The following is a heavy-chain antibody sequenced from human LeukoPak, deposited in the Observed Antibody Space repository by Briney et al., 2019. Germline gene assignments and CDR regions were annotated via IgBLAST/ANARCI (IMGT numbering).Heavy chain of an antibody. CDR1: GFTFSSYA. V-gene: IGHV3-23*01. CDR3: AEVTMVPGVIYSFDY. Sequence: GGSLRLSCAASGFTFSSYAMSWVRQAPGKGLEWVSAISGSGGSTYYADSVKGRFTISRDNSKNTLYLQMNSLRAEDTAVYYCAEVTMVPGVIYSFDYWVQGTLVTVSS. D-gene: IGHD3-10*01. J-gene: IGHJ4*02. CDR2: ISGSGGST.